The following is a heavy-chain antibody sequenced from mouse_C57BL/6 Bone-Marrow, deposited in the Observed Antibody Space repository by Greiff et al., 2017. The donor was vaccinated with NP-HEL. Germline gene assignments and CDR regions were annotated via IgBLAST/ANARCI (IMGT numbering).Heavy chain of an antibody. D-gene: IGHD2-1*01. CDR1: GYTFTSYW. Sequence: QVHVKQPGAELVRPGSSVKLSCKASGYTFTSYWMHWVKQRPIQGLEWIGNIDPSDSETHYNQKFKDKATLTVDKSSSTAYMQLSSLTSEDSAVYYCARDGNYAYWGQGTLVTVSA. CDR2: IDPSDSET. CDR3: ARDGNYAY. J-gene: IGHJ3*01. V-gene: IGHV1-52*01.